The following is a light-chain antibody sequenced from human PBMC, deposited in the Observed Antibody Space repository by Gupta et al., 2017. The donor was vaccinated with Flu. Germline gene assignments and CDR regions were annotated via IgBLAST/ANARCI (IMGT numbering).Light chain of an antibody. Sequence: SPLPQPAYASGPPVPAITIYGPGTSSDVGGYNYVSWYQQHPGKAPKLMIYEVSERPSVVANCFSGSKSGNTASLTISVLQEEDEADYYCCSYAGSSNVVFGGGTKLTVL. CDR2: EVS. V-gene: IGLV2-14*01. CDR1: SSDVGGYNY. CDR3: CSYAGSSNVV. J-gene: IGLJ2*01.